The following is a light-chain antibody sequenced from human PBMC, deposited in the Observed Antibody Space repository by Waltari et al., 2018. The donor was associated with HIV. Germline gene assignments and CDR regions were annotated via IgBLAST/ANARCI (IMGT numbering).Light chain of an antibody. CDR3: QQYYTYPLT. J-gene: IGKJ4*01. CDR1: KDISNY. Sequence: AIRMTQSPSSFSASTGDRVTITCRANKDISNYLAWYQQKPGKVPKLLVYDASALQSGVPSRFSGSGSGTDFTLTISSLQSEDFATYFCQQYYTYPLTFGGGTNVDIK. CDR2: DAS. V-gene: IGKV1-8*01.